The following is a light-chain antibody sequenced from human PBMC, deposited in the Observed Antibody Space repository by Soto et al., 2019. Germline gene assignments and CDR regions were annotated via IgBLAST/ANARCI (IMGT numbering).Light chain of an antibody. V-gene: IGKV3-20*01. CDR3: QLYGSSSWT. CDR1: QSVSSSY. Sequence: EIVLTQSPGTLSLSPGERATLSCRASQSVSSSYLAWYQQKPGQAPRLLIYGASSRATGIPDRVSGSGSGTDFTLTISRLEPEDFAVYYCQLYGSSSWTFGQGTKVEIK. CDR2: GAS. J-gene: IGKJ1*01.